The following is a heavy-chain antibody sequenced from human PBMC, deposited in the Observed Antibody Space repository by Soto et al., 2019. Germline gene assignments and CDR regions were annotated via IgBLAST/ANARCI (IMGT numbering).Heavy chain of an antibody. V-gene: IGHV3-15*07. CDR2: IKSKTDGGTK. D-gene: IGHD3-22*01. CDR3: TTSDTPPYDSSGYYWAHDAFDI. CDR1: GFTFSNAW. J-gene: IGHJ3*02. Sequence: GGSLRLSCAASGFTFSNAWMNWVRQAPGKGLEWVGRIKSKTDGGTKDYAAPVKGRFTISRDDSKNTLYLQMNSLKTEDTAVYYCTTSDTPPYDSSGYYWAHDAFDIWGQGTMVTVSS.